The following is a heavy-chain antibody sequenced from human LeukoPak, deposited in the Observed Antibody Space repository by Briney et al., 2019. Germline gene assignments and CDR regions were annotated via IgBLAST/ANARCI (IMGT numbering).Heavy chain of an antibody. V-gene: IGHV3-30*03. CDR2: IASDGRDK. D-gene: IGHD6-13*01. J-gene: IGHJ4*02. Sequence: GGSLILSCSASGFTFSSYALHWFGKAPGRGREGVAVIASDGRDKQYADSVKGRFTISRDNSMNTLYLQMESLRAEDRAVFYCARDFSIGAADYYFDYWGQGTLVTVSS. CDR3: ARDFSIGAADYYFDY. CDR1: GFTFSSYA.